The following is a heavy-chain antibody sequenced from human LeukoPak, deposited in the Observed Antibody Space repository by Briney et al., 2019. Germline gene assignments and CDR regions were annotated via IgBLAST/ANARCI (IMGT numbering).Heavy chain of an antibody. CDR2: ISSGGSTI. Sequence: GGSLRLSCAASTFTFSSYDINWVRQAPGKGLEWVSYISSGGSTIFYTDSVKGRFTISRDNARNSVYLQMNSLRAGDTAVYNCARDLVSGAYTFDIWGHGTMVTVSS. CDR3: ARDLVSGAYTFDI. CDR1: TFTFSSYD. V-gene: IGHV3-48*03. J-gene: IGHJ3*02. D-gene: IGHD3-16*01.